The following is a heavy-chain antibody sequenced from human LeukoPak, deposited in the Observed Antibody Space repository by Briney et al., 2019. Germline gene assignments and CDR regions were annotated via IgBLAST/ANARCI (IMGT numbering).Heavy chain of an antibody. Sequence: GGSLRLSCAASGFTFEDYAMHWVRHGPGKGLDWVSPISGNGNNIYYADSVKGRFTISRDNSKNSLYLQMNSLRTEDTALYYCAKDLPQYYDFWSGYYGGFDYWGQGTLVTVSS. D-gene: IGHD3-3*01. J-gene: IGHJ4*02. V-gene: IGHV3-43*02. CDR2: ISGNGNNI. CDR3: AKDLPQYYDFWSGYYGGFDY. CDR1: GFTFEDYA.